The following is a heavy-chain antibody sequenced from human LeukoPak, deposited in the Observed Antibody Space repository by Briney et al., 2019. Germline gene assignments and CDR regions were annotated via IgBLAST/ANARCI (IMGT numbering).Heavy chain of an antibody. CDR2: IYSGGST. D-gene: IGHD1-26*01. CDR3: SRSPGILGTNYFDY. Sequence: GGSLRLSCAASEFSVGSNYMTWVRQAPGKGLEWVSLIYSGGSTYYADSVKGRFTISRDNSKSTLYLQMNSLTPDDTSVYYCSRSPGILGTNYFDYWGQGTLVTVSS. J-gene: IGHJ4*02. CDR1: EFSVGSNY. V-gene: IGHV3-66*01.